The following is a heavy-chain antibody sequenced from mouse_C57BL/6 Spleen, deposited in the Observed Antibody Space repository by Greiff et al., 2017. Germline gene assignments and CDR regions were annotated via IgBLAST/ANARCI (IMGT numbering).Heavy chain of an antibody. J-gene: IGHJ4*01. Sequence: DVMLVESGGGLVKPGGSLKLSCAASGFTFSSYTMSWVRQTPEKRLEWVATISGGGGNTYYPDSVKGRFTISRDNAKNTLYLQMSSLRSEDTALYYCARPSYYYGAMDYWGQGTSVTVSS. CDR3: ARPSYYYGAMDY. D-gene: IGHD1-1*01. CDR2: ISGGGGNT. V-gene: IGHV5-9*01. CDR1: GFTFSSYT.